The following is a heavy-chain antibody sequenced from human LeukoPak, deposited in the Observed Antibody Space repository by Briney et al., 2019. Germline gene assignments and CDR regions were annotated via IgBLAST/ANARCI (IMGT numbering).Heavy chain of an antibody. J-gene: IGHJ6*04. CDR2: ISYDGSVQ. CDR3: AELGITMIGGV. CDR1: GFTFSSYS. V-gene: IGHV3-30*04. Sequence: GGSLRLSCAGSGFTFSSYSLDWVRQAPGKGLEWVALISYDGSVQYYSDSVKGRFIISRDNSKNTLYLQMNSLSAEDTAVYYCAELGITMIGGVWGKGTTVTISS. D-gene: IGHD3-10*02.